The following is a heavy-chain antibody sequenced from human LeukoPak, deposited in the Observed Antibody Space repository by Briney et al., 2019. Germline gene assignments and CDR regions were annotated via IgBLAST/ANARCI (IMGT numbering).Heavy chain of an antibody. V-gene: IGHV3-7*01. D-gene: IGHD5-18*01. Sequence: GGSLRLSCAVSGFTLSSYWMSWVRQAPGKGLEWVANIKQDGSEKYYVDSVKGRFTISRDNAKKSLYLQMNSLRAEDTAVYYCARNFIGYSYGIDYWGQGTLVTVSS. CDR2: IKQDGSEK. J-gene: IGHJ4*02. CDR1: GFTLSSYW. CDR3: ARNFIGYSYGIDY.